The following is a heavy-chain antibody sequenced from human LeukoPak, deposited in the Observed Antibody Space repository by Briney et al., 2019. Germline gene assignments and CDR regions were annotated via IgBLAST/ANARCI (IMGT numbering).Heavy chain of an antibody. J-gene: IGHJ5*02. CDR2: INHSGST. CDR1: GGSFSGYY. V-gene: IGHV4-34*01. CDR3: ASSKYNWNWRYNWFDP. D-gene: IGHD1-7*01. Sequence: SETLSLTCAVYGGSFSGYYWSWIRQPPGKRLEWIGEINHSGSTNYNPSLKSRVTISVDTSKNQFSLKLSSVTAADTAVYYCASSKYNWNWRYNWFDPWGQGTLVTVSS.